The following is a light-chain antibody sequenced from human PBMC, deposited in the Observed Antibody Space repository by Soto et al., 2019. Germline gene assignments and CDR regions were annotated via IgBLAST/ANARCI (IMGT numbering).Light chain of an antibody. CDR3: QSYDNSLRGYV. Sequence: QSVLTQPPSVSGAPGQRVSISCTGSNSNLGAGYDVQWYQHLPGTAPTLLIYDNTNRPSGVPDRFPGSKAGTSASLAISTLQSEDEADYYCQSYDNSLRGYVFGPGTKVTVL. CDR2: DNT. CDR1: NSNLGAGYD. J-gene: IGLJ1*01. V-gene: IGLV1-40*01.